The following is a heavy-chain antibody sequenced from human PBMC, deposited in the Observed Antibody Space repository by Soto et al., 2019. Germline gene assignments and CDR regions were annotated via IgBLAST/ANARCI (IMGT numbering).Heavy chain of an antibody. D-gene: IGHD6-13*01. CDR3: ASLDIAAAGTYFQH. V-gene: IGHV3-48*01. J-gene: IGHJ1*01. Sequence: AGGSLRLSCAASGFTFSSYSMNWVRQAPGKGLEWVSYISSSSSTTYYADSVKGRFTISRDNSKNTLYLQMNSLRAEDTAVYYCASLDIAAAGTYFQHWGQGTLVTVSS. CDR1: GFTFSSYS. CDR2: ISSSSSTT.